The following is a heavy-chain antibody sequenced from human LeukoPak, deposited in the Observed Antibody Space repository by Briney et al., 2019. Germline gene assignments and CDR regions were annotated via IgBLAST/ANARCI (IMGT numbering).Heavy chain of an antibody. CDR1: GYTFPSYY. V-gene: IGHV1-46*01. CDR2: INPSGGST. CDR3: ARAATVPRVFDY. Sequence: ASVKVSCKASGYTFPSYYMHWVRQAPGQGLEWMGIINPSGGSTSYAQKFQGRVTMTRDTSTSTVYMELSSLRSEDTAVYYCARAATVPRVFDYWGQGTLVTVSS. D-gene: IGHD4-17*01. J-gene: IGHJ4*02.